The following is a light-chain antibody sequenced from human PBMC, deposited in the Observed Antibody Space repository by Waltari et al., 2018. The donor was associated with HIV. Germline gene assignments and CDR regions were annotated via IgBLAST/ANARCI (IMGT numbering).Light chain of an antibody. Sequence: EIVLTQSPGTLSLYPGERATLSCRASQSVTSSFLSWYQQKPGQAPRLLIYGASSRATGIPDRFRGGGSGTDFTLTISRLEPEDFAVYYCQQYGSSPLTFGGGTKVDIK. CDR3: QQYGSSPLT. CDR1: QSVTSSF. CDR2: GAS. J-gene: IGKJ4*01. V-gene: IGKV3-20*01.